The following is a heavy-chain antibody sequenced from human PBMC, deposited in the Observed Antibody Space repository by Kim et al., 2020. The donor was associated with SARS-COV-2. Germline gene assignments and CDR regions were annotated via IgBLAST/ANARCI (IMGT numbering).Heavy chain of an antibody. D-gene: IGHD3-3*01. CDR3: VKPLRLLEWYYFGD. CDR1: GFTFNTYA. CDR2: VNDNGRNT. Sequence: GGSLRLSCLASGFTFNTYAMHWVRQAPGKGLEYVSGVNDNGRNTYYADSVRGRFTISRDNSKDTLYLQMNSLRGDDTAVYYCVKPLRLLEWYYFGDWGQGTLVTVSS. V-gene: IGHV3-64D*06. J-gene: IGHJ4*02.